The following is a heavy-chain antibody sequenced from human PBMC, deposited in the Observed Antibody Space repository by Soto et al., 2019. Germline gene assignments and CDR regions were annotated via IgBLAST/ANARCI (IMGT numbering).Heavy chain of an antibody. D-gene: IGHD1-26*01. V-gene: IGHV3-9*01. J-gene: IGHJ6*03. Sequence: PGGSLRLSCAASGFTFDDFAMHWVRQAPGKGLEWVSGISWNSGSMGYADSVKGRFTISRDNAKNSPYLQMNSLRAEDTALYYCAKDERGYYYYMDVWGKGTTVTVSS. CDR1: GFTFDDFA. CDR3: AKDERGYYYYMDV. CDR2: ISWNSGSM.